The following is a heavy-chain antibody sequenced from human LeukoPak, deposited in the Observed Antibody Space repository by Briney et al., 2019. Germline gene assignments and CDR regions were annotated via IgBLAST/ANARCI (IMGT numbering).Heavy chain of an antibody. V-gene: IGHV4-39*01. D-gene: IGHD6-19*01. Sequence: SETLSPTCTVSAGSISSSSFYWGWIRQPPGKGLEWIGSMYYSGSTYYNPSLKSRVTISVDTSKNQVSLKLTSVTATDTAVYYCARQSSSRKQWLADYWGQGTLVTVSS. CDR3: ARQSSSRKQWLADY. CDR2: MYYSGST. J-gene: IGHJ4*02. CDR1: AGSISSSSFY.